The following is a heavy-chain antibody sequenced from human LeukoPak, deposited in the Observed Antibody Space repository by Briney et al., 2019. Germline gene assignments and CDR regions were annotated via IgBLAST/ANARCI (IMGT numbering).Heavy chain of an antibody. J-gene: IGHJ6*03. V-gene: IGHV4-4*02. CDR3: ARVYGDYYYYYMDV. CDR1: GGSISGSNW. D-gene: IGHD4-17*01. Sequence: SETLSLTCAVSGGSISGSNWWSWVRQPPGKGLEWIGEIYHSGSTNYNPSLKSRVTISVDKSKNQFSLKLSSVTAADTAVYYCARVYGDYYYYYMDVWGKGTTVTVSS. CDR2: IYHSGST.